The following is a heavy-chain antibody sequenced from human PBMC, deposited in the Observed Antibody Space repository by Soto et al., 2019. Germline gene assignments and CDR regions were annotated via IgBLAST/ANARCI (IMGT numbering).Heavy chain of an antibody. Sequence: GGSLRLSCAASGFTFSNAWMNWVRQAPGKGLEWVGRIKSKTDGGTTDYAAPVKGRFTISRDDSKNTLYLQMNSLKTEDTAVYYCTTRDLGFGEFAPNYYGMDVSGQGTTVTVSS. D-gene: IGHD3-10*01. CDR3: TTRDLGFGEFAPNYYGMDV. J-gene: IGHJ6*02. CDR1: GFTFSNAW. CDR2: IKSKTDGGTT. V-gene: IGHV3-15*07.